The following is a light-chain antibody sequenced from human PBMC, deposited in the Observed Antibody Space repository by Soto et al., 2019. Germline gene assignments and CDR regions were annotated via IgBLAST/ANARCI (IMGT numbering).Light chain of an antibody. J-gene: IGLJ2*01. CDR3: SSYTSSSTYVV. Sequence: QSALTQPASVSGSPGQSITISCTGTSSDFGGYNYVSWYQQHPGKAPKLMIYDVSNRPTGLSNRFSGSKSGNTASLTISGLQAEDEADYYCSSYTSSSTYVVFGGGTQLTVL. CDR2: DVS. V-gene: IGLV2-14*01. CDR1: SSDFGGYNY.